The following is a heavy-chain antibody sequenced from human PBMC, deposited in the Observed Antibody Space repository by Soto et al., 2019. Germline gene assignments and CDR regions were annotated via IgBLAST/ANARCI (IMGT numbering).Heavy chain of an antibody. D-gene: IGHD6-6*01. CDR3: ARASKYSRDSYRYFDL. CDR2: IYHSGSA. V-gene: IGHV4-4*02. J-gene: IGHJ2*01. CDR1: GASLTSSHW. Sequence: QVQLQESGPGLVKPSGTLSLSCAVSGASLTSSHWWSWVRQPPGKGLEWIGEIYHSGSANYNSSLKSRVAISVDNSKNQFYLNLTSVTAADTAVYYCARASKYSRDSYRYFDLWGRGTLVTVSS.